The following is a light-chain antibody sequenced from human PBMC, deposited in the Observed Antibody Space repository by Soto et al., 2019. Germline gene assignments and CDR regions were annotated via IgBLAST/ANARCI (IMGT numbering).Light chain of an antibody. CDR2: SNN. J-gene: IGLJ1*01. CDR3: ATWDDSLSGYV. V-gene: IGLV1-44*01. Sequence: QSVLAQAPSASGSPGQRVTIPCSGGRANIGSNTVNWYQQPPGTAAKPPMYSNNQRPSGVPDRFSGSKSGTSASLDISGLQSEDEADYYCATWDDSLSGYVFGTGTKVTVL. CDR1: RANIGSNT.